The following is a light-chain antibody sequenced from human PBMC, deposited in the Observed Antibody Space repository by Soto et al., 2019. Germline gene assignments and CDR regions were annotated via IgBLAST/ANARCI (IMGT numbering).Light chain of an antibody. Sequence: QSALTQHPSASGSPGQSVTISCTGTSSDVGGYNYVSWYQHHPDKAPKLIIYEVYNRPSGVPDRFSGSKSGNTASLTVSGLQAEDEAEYSCISYAASDSFVVFCGGTKLTVL. CDR3: ISYAASDSFVV. CDR1: SSDVGGYNY. V-gene: IGLV2-8*01. CDR2: EVY. J-gene: IGLJ2*01.